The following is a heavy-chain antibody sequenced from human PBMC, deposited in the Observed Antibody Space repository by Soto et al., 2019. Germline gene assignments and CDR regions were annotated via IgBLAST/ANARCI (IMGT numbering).Heavy chain of an antibody. CDR3: AKGGRLLTDGGGY. Sequence: EVQLVESGGGLVQPGRSLRLSCAASGFTFDDYAMHWVRQAPGKGLEWVSGISWNSGRIGFADSVKVRVTISRDNAKESLFLQMKRLRAEDTALYYCAKGGRLLTDGGGYWGQGTLVTVSS. CDR2: ISWNSGRI. D-gene: IGHD2-15*01. V-gene: IGHV3-9*01. CDR1: GFTFDDYA. J-gene: IGHJ4*02.